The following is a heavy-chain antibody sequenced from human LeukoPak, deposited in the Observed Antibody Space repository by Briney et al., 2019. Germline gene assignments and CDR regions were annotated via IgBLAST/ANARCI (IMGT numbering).Heavy chain of an antibody. J-gene: IGHJ4*02. D-gene: IGHD2-2*01. V-gene: IGHV1-18*01. Sequence: ASVKVSCKASGYTFTSYGISWVRQAPGQGLEWMGWISAYNGNTNYAQKLQGRVTMTTDTSTSTAYMELRSLRSDDTAVYYCARRIEGGYCSSTSCSYYFDYWGQGILVSVSS. CDR3: ARRIEGGYCSSTSCSYYFDY. CDR2: ISAYNGNT. CDR1: GYTFTSYG.